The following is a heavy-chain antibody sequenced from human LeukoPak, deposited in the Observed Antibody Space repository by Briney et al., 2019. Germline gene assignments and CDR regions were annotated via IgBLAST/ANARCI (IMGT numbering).Heavy chain of an antibody. Sequence: ADPLTLPCGVYGGSFRGYYWSWIRRPPGKGREWIGEINHRGITNYNPSLKSRVTISQDKSQNQSSPTLSSVTAADSAVYYCARDGRMIVGGDYMDVWGKGTTVTVSS. CDR1: GGSFRGYY. D-gene: IGHD3-22*01. J-gene: IGHJ6*03. CDR3: ARDGRMIVGGDYMDV. CDR2: INHRGIT. V-gene: IGHV4-34*01.